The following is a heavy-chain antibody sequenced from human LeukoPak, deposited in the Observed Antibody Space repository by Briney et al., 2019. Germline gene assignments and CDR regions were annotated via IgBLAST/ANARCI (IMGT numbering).Heavy chain of an antibody. D-gene: IGHD3-16*01. CDR1: GFMVSNYE. Sequence: GGSLRLSCVASGFMVSNYEMNWVRQAPGKGLEWISFIASDNTTFYADGVKGRFILSRDNSKNSLHLQMNSLRAEDTAVYYCATSLSGWGSYYEMDVWGKGTTVTIYS. CDR3: ATSLSGWGSYYEMDV. J-gene: IGHJ6*04. CDR2: IASDNTT. V-gene: IGHV3-69-1*02.